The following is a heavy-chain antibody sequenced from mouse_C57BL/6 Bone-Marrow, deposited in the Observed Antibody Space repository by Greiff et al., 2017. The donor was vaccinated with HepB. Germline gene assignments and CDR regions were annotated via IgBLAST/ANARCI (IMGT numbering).Heavy chain of an antibody. V-gene: IGHV1-80*01. CDR1: GYAFSSYW. Sequence: QVQLKQSGAELVKPGASVKISCKASGYAFSSYWMNWVKQRPGKGLEWIGQIYPGDGDTNYNGKFKGKATLTADKSSSTAYMQLSSLTSEDSAVYFCARSRYYGYFDVWGTGTTVTVSS. J-gene: IGHJ1*03. CDR3: ARSRYYGYFDV. CDR2: IYPGDGDT.